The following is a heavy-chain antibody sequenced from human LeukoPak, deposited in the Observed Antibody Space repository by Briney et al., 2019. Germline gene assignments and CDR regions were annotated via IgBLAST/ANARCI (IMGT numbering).Heavy chain of an antibody. CDR1: GFAFSRYW. D-gene: IGHD2/OR15-2a*01. V-gene: IGHV3-74*01. CDR3: TRVSTTDDY. Sequence: GGSLRLSCAASGFAFSRYWMHWVRQAPGKGLVWVSRINSDGRSAVCADSVKGRFTISRDNAKNTLYLQMDSLRAEDTAVYYCTRVSTTDDYWGQGTLVTVSS. CDR2: INSDGRSA. J-gene: IGHJ4*02.